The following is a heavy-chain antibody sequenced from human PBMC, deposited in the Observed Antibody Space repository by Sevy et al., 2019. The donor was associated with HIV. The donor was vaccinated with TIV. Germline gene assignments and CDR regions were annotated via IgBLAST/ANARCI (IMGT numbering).Heavy chain of an antibody. CDR1: GGSISSSGYY. Sequence: SETLSLTCTVSGGSISSSGYYWGWIRQPPGKGLEWIGSIYYGGSTYYNPSLKSRITISVDTSKNHFSLKLSSVTAAETAVYYCARVSMIVVVITDDWGYYFDYWGQGTLVTVSS. V-gene: IGHV4-39*02. D-gene: IGHD3-22*01. CDR3: ARVSMIVVVITDDWGYYFDY. J-gene: IGHJ4*02. CDR2: IYYGGST.